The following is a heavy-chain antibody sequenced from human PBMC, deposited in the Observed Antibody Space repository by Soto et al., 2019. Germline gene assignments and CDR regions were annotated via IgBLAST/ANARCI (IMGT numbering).Heavy chain of an antibody. Sequence: EVQLLESGGGLVQPGGSLRLSCAASGFTFSSYAMNWVRQAPGKGLEWVSAISGSGGSTNYADSVKGRFTISRDSSKNTLYLQMSSRRAEDTAVYYCANDYYGMDVWGQGTTVTVSS. CDR2: ISGSGGST. V-gene: IGHV3-23*01. CDR3: ANDYYGMDV. J-gene: IGHJ6*02. CDR1: GFTFSSYA.